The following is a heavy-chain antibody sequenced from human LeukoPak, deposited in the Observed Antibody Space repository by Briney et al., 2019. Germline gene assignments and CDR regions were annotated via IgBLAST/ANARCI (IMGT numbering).Heavy chain of an antibody. Sequence: PGGSLRLSCAASGFTFSNFWMSWVRQAPGKGLEWVANIKQDASEKYYVDSVKGRFSISRDNAKNSLYLQMNSVRAEDTAVYYCARDSSSWYSYWGRGTLVTVSS. J-gene: IGHJ4*02. CDR3: ARDSSSWYSY. V-gene: IGHV3-7*01. CDR2: IKQDASEK. CDR1: GFTFSNFW. D-gene: IGHD6-13*01.